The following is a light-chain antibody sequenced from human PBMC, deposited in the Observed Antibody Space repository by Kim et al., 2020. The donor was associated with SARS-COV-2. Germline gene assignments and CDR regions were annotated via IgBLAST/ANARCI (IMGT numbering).Light chain of an antibody. J-gene: IGKJ2*03. CDR3: QQYNSYYS. CDR2: DAS. V-gene: IGKV1-5*01. Sequence: DIQVTQSPSTLSASVGDRVTITCRASQSISNWLAWYQQKPGKAPTLLIYDASTLQSGVPSRFSGSGSGTEFTLTISSLQADDFATYHCQQYNSYYSFGQGTKVDIK. CDR1: QSISNW.